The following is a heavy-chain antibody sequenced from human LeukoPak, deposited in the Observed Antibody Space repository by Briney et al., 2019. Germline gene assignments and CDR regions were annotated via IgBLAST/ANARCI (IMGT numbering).Heavy chain of an antibody. V-gene: IGHV3-7*03. J-gene: IGHJ5*02. D-gene: IGHD6-19*01. Sequence: GGSLRLSCAASGFTFSSYWMSWVRQAPGKGLEWVANIKQDGSEKYYVDSVKGRFTISRDNAKNSLYPQMNSLRAEDTAVYYRARGSGWTQGWFDPWGQGTLVTVSS. CDR2: IKQDGSEK. CDR3: ARGSGWTQGWFDP. CDR1: GFTFSSYW.